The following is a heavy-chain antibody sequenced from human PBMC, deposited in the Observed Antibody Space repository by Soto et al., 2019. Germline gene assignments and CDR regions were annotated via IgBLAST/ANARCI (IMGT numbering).Heavy chain of an antibody. J-gene: IGHJ2*01. CDR1: GFTFSSYS. CDR3: ARDHSGSYRTYWYFDL. V-gene: IGHV3-48*02. CDR2: ISSSSSTI. D-gene: IGHD1-26*01. Sequence: EVQLVESGGGLVQPGGSLRLSCAASGFTFSSYSMNWVRQAPRKGLEWVSYISSSSSTIYYADSVKGRFTISRDNAKNSLYLQMNSLRDEDTAVYYCARDHSGSYRTYWYFDLWGRGTLVSVSS.